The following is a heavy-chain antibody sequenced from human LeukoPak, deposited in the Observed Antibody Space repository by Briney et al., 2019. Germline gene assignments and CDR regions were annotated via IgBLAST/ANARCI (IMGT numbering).Heavy chain of an antibody. V-gene: IGHV1-8*01. J-gene: IGHJ4*02. CDR1: GYTFTSYD. Sequence: ASVKVSCKASGYTFTSYDINWVRQATGQGLEWMGWMNPNSGNTGYAQKFQGRVTMTGNTSISTAYMELSSLRSEDTAVYYCARGVSYGSGSYYAYWGQGTLVTVSS. CDR3: ARGVSYGSGSYYAY. CDR2: MNPNSGNT. D-gene: IGHD3-10*01.